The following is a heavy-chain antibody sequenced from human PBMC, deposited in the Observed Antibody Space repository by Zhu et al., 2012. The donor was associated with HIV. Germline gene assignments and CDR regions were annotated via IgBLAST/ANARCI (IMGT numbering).Heavy chain of an antibody. CDR2: IYTSGST. CDR1: GGSISSYY. V-gene: IGHV4-4*09. CDR3: AREERIAVAGPGGMDV. J-gene: IGHJ6*01. D-gene: IGHD6-19*01. Sequence: QVQLQESGPGLVKPSETLSLTCTVSGGSISSYYWSWIRQPPGKGLEWIGYIYTSGSTNYNPSLKSRVTISVDTSKNQFSLKLSSVTAADTAVYYCAREERIAVAGPGGMDVWGPRGPRVTVSS.